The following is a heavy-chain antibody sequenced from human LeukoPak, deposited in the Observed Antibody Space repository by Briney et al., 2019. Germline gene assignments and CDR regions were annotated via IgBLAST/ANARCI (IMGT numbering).Heavy chain of an antibody. D-gene: IGHD2-2*01. Sequence: TGGSLRLSCAASGFTFSTYGMHWVRQAPGKGLEWVTFIRSDGSNKYYADSVKGRFTISRDNSKNTLYLQMNSLRAEDTAVYYCAKGFIVVVPAATLDAFDIWGQGTMVTVSS. J-gene: IGHJ3*02. CDR1: GFTFSTYG. V-gene: IGHV3-30*02. CDR2: IRSDGSNK. CDR3: AKGFIVVVPAATLDAFDI.